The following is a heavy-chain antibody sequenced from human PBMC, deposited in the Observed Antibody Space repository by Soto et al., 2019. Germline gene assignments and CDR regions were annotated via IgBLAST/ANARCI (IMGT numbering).Heavy chain of an antibody. CDR2: ISDSGGST. Sequence: PGGSLRLSCAASGFTFSSYAMSWVRQAPGKGLEWVSAISDSGGSTYYADSVKGRFTISRDNSKNTLYLQMNSLRAEDTAVYYCAKDGRRGIVVVVAAYFDYWGQGTLVTVSS. CDR1: GFTFSSYA. V-gene: IGHV3-23*01. CDR3: AKDGRRGIVVVVAAYFDY. D-gene: IGHD2-15*01. J-gene: IGHJ4*02.